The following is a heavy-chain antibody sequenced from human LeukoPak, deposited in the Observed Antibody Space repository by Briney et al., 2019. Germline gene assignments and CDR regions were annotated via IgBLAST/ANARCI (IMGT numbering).Heavy chain of an antibody. V-gene: IGHV3-30*03. CDR3: ARMTGSDWLLVY. D-gene: IGHD6-19*01. J-gene: IGHJ4*02. Sequence: PGGSLRLSCVVSGFTFSSYGMHWVRQAPGKGLDWVAVISYDGSNKYYADSVKGRFTISRDNSKNTLYLQMNSLRAEDTAVYYCARMTGSDWLLVYWGQGTLVTVSS. CDR1: GFTFSSYG. CDR2: ISYDGSNK.